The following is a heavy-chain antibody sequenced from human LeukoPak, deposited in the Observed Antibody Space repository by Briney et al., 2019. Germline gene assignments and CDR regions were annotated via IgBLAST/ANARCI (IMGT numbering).Heavy chain of an antibody. CDR1: GYTFTSYG. CDR2: ISAYNGNT. V-gene: IGHV1-18*01. D-gene: IGHD3-22*01. Sequence: VSVKVSCKASGYTFTSYGISWVRQAPGQGLEWMGWISAYNGNTNYAQKLQGRVTMTTDTSTSTAYMELRSLRSDDKAVYYCARGRRNYDSSGYHYYWGQGTLVTVSS. CDR3: ARGRRNYDSSGYHYY. J-gene: IGHJ4*02.